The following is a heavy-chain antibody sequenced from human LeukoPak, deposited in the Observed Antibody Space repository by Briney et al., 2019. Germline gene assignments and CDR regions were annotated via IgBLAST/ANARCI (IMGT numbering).Heavy chain of an antibody. CDR1: GFTFSTYS. D-gene: IGHD2-21*02. CDR3: VRDKGMVTAMGYSYYYAMDV. J-gene: IGHJ6*02. Sequence: GGSLRLSCDPSGFTFSTYSMNWDRQAPGKGPEWVSSISDRGDYIHYADSVKGRFTISRDNAKNSLSLQMNSLRAEDTAVYYCVRDKGMVTAMGYSYYYAMDVWGQGKTVPVSS. V-gene: IGHV3-21*01. CDR2: ISDRGDYI.